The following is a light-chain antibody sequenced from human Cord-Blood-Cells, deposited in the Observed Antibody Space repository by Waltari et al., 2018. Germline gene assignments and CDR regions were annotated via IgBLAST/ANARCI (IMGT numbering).Light chain of an antibody. Sequence: QSALTQPASVSGSPGQSITISCTGTSSDVGGSNYVSWYQQHPGKAPKLMIYDVSNRPAWVSNRFSGSKSGNTASLTISGLQAEDEADYYCSSYTSSSTVVFGGGTKLTVL. CDR3: SSYTSSSTVV. CDR2: DVS. CDR1: SSDVGGSNY. J-gene: IGLJ2*01. V-gene: IGLV2-14*01.